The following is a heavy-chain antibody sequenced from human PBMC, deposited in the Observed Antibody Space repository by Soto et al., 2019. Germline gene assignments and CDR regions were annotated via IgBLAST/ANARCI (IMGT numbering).Heavy chain of an antibody. CDR1: GFTFGDYA. D-gene: IGHD4-17*01. J-gene: IGHJ3*02. CDR2: IRSKAYGGTT. CDR3: TRVRDYRPNDAFDI. V-gene: IGHV3-49*03. Sequence: GGSLRLSCTASGFTFGDYAMSWFRQAPGKGLEWVGFIRSKAYGGTTEYAASVKGRFTISRDDSKSIAYLQMNSLKTEDTAVYYCTRVRDYRPNDAFDIWGQGTMVTVSS.